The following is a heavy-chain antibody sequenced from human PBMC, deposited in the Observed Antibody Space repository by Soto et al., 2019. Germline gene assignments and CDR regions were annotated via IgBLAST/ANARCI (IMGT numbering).Heavy chain of an antibody. CDR1: GFTFSSYG. J-gene: IGHJ4*02. CDR2: ISYDGSNK. V-gene: IGHV3-30*18. D-gene: IGHD3-16*02. Sequence: SCAASGFTFSSYGMHWVRQAPGKGLEWVAVISYDGSNKYYADSVKGRFTISRDNSKNTLYLQMNSLRAEDTAVYYCAKAPKVGGVIVKLGIDYWGQGTLVTVSS. CDR3: AKAPKVGGVIVKLGIDY.